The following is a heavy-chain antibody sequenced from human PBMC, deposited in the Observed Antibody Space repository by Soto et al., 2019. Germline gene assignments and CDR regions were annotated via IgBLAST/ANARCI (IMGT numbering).Heavy chain of an antibody. D-gene: IGHD5-12*01. CDR3: ARGPLSGVATIWDYANWFDP. CDR2: INADKGDT. J-gene: IGHJ5*02. V-gene: IGHV1-3*01. Sequence: QAQLVQSGAEVKKPGASVKVSCKASGYSFTDFAMHWVRLASGQRLEWMGWINADKGDTKHSPKFQGRVTITRDTSATTVYMELRSLRSEDTAVYYCARGPLSGVATIWDYANWFDPWGQGSLVTVST. CDR1: GYSFTDFA.